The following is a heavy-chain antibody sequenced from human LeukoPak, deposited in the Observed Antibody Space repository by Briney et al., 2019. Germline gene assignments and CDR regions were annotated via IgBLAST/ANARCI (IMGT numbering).Heavy chain of an antibody. J-gene: IGHJ3*02. CDR1: GFTVISNY. CDR3: ATTRYDAFDI. V-gene: IGHV3-53*01. D-gene: IGHD4-17*01. CDR2: IYSGGST. Sequence: AGGSLRLSSAAPGFTVISNYMSWGRQAPGQGLEWVSLIYSGGSTYYADSVRGRFTISRDNSKNTLCLQMNSLRAEDTAVYYCATTRYDAFDIWGQGTMVTVSS.